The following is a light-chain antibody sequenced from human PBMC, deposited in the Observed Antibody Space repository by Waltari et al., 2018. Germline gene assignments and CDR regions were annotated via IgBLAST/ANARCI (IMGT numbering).Light chain of an antibody. CDR3: QTWGTGIRV. Sequence: QLVLTQSPSASASLGASVKLTCTLSSGHSHYAIAWHQQQPDKGPRYLMKVNSDGSHTKEDGLPDRFSGSSSGAERYLTISSLQSDDEADYYCQTWGTGIRVFGGGTKLTVL. CDR2: VNSDGSH. CDR1: SGHSHYA. V-gene: IGLV4-69*01. J-gene: IGLJ3*02.